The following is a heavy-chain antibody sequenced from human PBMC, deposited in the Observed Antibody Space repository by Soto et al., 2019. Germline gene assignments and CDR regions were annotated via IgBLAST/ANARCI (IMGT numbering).Heavy chain of an antibody. V-gene: IGHV4-34*01. D-gene: IGHD4-17*01. CDR1: GGSFSGYY. CDR3: ARGAGGTLTTVTFDY. J-gene: IGHJ4*02. Sequence: PSETLSLTCAVYGGSFSGYYWSWIRQPPGKGLEWIGEINHSGSTNYNPSLKSRVTISVDTSKNQLSLKLSSVTAADTAVYYCARGAGGTLTTVTFDYWGQGTLVTVSS. CDR2: INHSGST.